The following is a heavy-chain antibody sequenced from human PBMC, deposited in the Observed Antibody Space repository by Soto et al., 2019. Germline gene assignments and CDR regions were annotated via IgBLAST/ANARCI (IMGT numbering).Heavy chain of an antibody. CDR3: AKDGPITYRGHHDY. CDR2: SGSGGNT. V-gene: IGHV3-23*01. Sequence: GGSLRLSCAASGFIFSNYALTWVRQAPGKGLEWVSTSGSGGNTYYAESVQGRFTISRDSSKNTLYLQMDSLRVDDTAVYYCAKDGPITYRGHHDYWGQGTLVTVSS. J-gene: IGHJ4*02. CDR1: GFIFSNYA. D-gene: IGHD2-2*01.